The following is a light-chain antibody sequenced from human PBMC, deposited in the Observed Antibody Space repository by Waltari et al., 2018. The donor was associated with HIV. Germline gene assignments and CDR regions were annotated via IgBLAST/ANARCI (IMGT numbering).Light chain of an antibody. Sequence: QSVLTQPPSVSGAPGQRVTISCTGITSNIGAGYDVHWYQHLPGTAPKLLIYGNNNRPSGVPDRFSGSTSGTSSSPAITGLQAEDEAVYYCQSYDSSLSVNWVFGGGTKLTVL. J-gene: IGLJ3*02. CDR1: TSNIGAGYD. CDR2: GNN. V-gene: IGLV1-40*01. CDR3: QSYDSSLSVNWV.